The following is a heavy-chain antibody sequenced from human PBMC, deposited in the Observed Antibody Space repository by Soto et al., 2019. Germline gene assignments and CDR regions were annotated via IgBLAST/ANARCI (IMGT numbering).Heavy chain of an antibody. J-gene: IGHJ6*03. D-gene: IGHD3-9*01. CDR2: IYYSGST. CDR1: GGSISSYY. V-gene: IGHV4-59*01. CDR3: ATASGDDDILTGYFGYYYYYMDV. Sequence: ASETLSLTCTVSGGSISSYYWSWIRQPPGKGLEWIGYIYYSGSTNYNPSLKSRVTISVDTSKNQFSLKLSSVTAADTAVYYCATASGDDDILTGYFGYYYYYMDVWGKGTTVTVSS.